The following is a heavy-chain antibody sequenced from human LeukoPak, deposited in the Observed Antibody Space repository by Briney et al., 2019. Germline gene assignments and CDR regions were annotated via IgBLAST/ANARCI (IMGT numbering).Heavy chain of an antibody. J-gene: IGHJ4*02. D-gene: IGHD1-26*01. Sequence: PGRSLRLSCAASGFTFSSYGMHWVRQAPGKGLEWVAVMWDDKSNKYYADSVKGRFTISRDSSKNTLYLQMNNLGAEDTAMYYCARGRSGSYPPGIYWGQGTLVTVSS. CDR1: GFTFSSYG. CDR3: ARGRSGSYPPGIY. V-gene: IGHV3-33*01. CDR2: MWDDKSNK.